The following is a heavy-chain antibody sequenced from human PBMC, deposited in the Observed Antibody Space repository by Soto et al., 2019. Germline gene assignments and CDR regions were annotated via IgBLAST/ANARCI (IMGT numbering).Heavy chain of an antibody. V-gene: IGHV2-5*02. J-gene: IGHJ4*02. Sequence: QITLKESGPTLVKPTQTLTLTCTFSGFSLSTSGAGVGWIRQPPGEALEWLALIIWDDDKRYSASLTSRLTITKDSSKNQVDLTMTNIDPVDTATYYCAHRKLASSGCYSYWGQGTLVTVSS. D-gene: IGHD6-19*01. CDR3: AHRKLASSGCYSY. CDR2: IIWDDDK. CDR1: GFSLSTSGAG.